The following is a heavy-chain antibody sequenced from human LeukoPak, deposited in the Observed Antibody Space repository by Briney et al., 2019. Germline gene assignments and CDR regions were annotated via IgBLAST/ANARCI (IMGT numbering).Heavy chain of an antibody. CDR1: GGSFSGYY. CDR3: ARDLYSSPFDY. Sequence: SETRSLTCAVYGGSFSGYYWSWIRQPPGKGLEWIGEINHSGSTNYNPSLKSRVTISVDTSKNQFSLKLSSVTAADTAVYYCARDLYSSPFDYWGQGTLVTVSS. D-gene: IGHD6-13*01. CDR2: INHSGST. J-gene: IGHJ4*02. V-gene: IGHV4-34*01.